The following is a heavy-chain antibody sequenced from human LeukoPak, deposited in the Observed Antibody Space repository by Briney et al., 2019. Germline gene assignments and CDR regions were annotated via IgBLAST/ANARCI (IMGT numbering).Heavy chain of an antibody. Sequence: SETLSLTCTVSGGSISSYYWSWIRQPPGKGLEWIGCIYYSGSTNYNPSLKSRVTISVDTSKNQFSLKLSSVTAADTAVYYCAREMVRGAPKHYYGMDVWGQGTTVTVSS. D-gene: IGHD3-10*01. CDR2: IYYSGST. CDR3: AREMVRGAPKHYYGMDV. CDR1: GGSISSYY. V-gene: IGHV4-59*01. J-gene: IGHJ6*02.